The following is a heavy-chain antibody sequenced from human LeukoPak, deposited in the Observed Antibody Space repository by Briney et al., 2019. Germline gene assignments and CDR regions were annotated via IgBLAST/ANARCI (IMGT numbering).Heavy chain of an antibody. J-gene: IGHJ3*02. CDR3: ARGDFNDYGDYVDAFEI. Sequence: GGSLRLSCAASGFTFSSYWMSWVRQAPGRGRGWVANIKPDGSEKYCVDSVKGRFTISRDNAKKSLYLQMNSLRAEDTAVYYCARGDFNDYGDYVDAFEIWGQGTMVTVSA. CDR2: IKPDGSEK. D-gene: IGHD4-17*01. CDR1: GFTFSSYW. V-gene: IGHV3-7*01.